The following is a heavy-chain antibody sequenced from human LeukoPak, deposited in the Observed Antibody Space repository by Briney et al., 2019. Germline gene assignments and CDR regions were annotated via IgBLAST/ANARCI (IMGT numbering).Heavy chain of an antibody. CDR3: ARSSMVRGVIKGNWFDP. D-gene: IGHD3-10*01. V-gene: IGHV1-69*04. J-gene: IGHJ5*02. Sequence: SVKVSCKASGGTFSSYAISWVRQAPGQGLEWMGRIIPILGIANYAQKFQGRVTITADKSTSTAYMELSSLRSEDTAVYYCARSSMVRGVIKGNWFDPWGQGTLVTVPS. CDR2: IIPILGIA. CDR1: GGTFSSYA.